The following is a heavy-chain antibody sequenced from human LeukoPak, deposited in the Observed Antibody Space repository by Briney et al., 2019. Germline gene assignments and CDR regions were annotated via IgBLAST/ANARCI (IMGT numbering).Heavy chain of an antibody. D-gene: IGHD4-17*01. CDR1: GFTFSSYS. Sequence: PGGSLRLSCAASGFTFSSYSMSWVRQAPGKGLEWVSAISGSGGSTYYADSVKGRFTISRDNSKNTLYLQMNSLRAEDTAVYYCANLLWTTVTHRSGAFDIWGQGTMVTVSS. CDR2: ISGSGGST. CDR3: ANLLWTTVTHRSGAFDI. V-gene: IGHV3-23*01. J-gene: IGHJ3*02.